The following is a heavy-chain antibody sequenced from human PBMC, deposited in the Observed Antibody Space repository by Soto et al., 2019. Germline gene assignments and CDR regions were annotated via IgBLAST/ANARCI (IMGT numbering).Heavy chain of an antibody. CDR3: AHIVVAGLGYYFDY. CDR2: IYWDDDK. Sequence: QITLKESGPTLVKPTQTLTLTCTFSGFSLSSTRMAVGWIRQPPGKALEWLALIYWDDDKRYSPFLTSRLTTTKGTPKSQVVLTMSNMAPVDTARYYCAHIVVAGLGYYFDYWGQGTLVTVSS. V-gene: IGHV2-5*02. D-gene: IGHD6-19*01. J-gene: IGHJ4*02. CDR1: GFSLSSTRMA.